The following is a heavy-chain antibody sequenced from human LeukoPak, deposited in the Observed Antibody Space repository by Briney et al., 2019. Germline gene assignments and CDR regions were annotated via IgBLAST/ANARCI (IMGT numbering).Heavy chain of an antibody. Sequence: GGSLRLSCAASGFTFSSYSMNWVRQAPGKGLEWVSSISSSSSYIYYADSVKGRFTISRDNAKNSLYLQMNSLRAEDTAVYYCARDKGDGFWSGYHFGYWGQGTLVTVSS. J-gene: IGHJ4*02. CDR3: ARDKGDGFWSGYHFGY. V-gene: IGHV3-21*01. CDR1: GFTFSSYS. D-gene: IGHD3-3*01. CDR2: ISSSSSYI.